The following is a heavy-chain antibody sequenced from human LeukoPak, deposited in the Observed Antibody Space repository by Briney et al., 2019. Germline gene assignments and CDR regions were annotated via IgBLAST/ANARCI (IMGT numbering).Heavy chain of an antibody. D-gene: IGHD3/OR15-3a*01. CDR2: ITSAGAT. J-gene: IGHJ6*02. CDR1: GFTVTRNY. V-gene: IGHV3-66*01. CDR3: ATRGLSGYYYGMDV. Sequence: GGSLRLSCAASGFTVTRNYMSWARLAPGKGLEWVSIITSAGATHYSTSVKGRFIISRDSSKNTVYLEMNSLRAEDTAVYYCATRGLSGYYYGMDVWGQGTTVTVSS.